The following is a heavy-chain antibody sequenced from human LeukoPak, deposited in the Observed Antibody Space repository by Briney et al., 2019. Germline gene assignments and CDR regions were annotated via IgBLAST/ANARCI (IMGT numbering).Heavy chain of an antibody. D-gene: IGHD3-9*01. CDR2: ISAYNGNT. CDR1: GYTFTSYG. J-gene: IGHJ4*02. Sequence: ASVKVSCKASGYTFTSYGISWVRQAPGQGLEWMGWISAYNGNTNYAQKLQGRVTMTTDTSTSTAYMELRSLRSDDTAVYYCARSTYYDILTGYYDISPFDYWGQGTLVTVSS. CDR3: ARSTYYDILTGYYDISPFDY. V-gene: IGHV1-18*01.